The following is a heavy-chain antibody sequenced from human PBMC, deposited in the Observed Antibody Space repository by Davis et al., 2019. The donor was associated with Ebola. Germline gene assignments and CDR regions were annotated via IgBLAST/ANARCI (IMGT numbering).Heavy chain of an antibody. Sequence: AASVKVSCKASGYTFTSYYMHWVRQAPGQGLEWMGIINPSGGSTSYAQKFQGRVTMTRDTSTGTVYMELSSLRSEDTAVYYCARDDPYDYIWGSYAGSGMDVWGQGTTVTVSS. J-gene: IGHJ6*02. CDR2: INPSGGST. CDR1: GYTFTSYY. CDR3: ARDDPYDYIWGSYAGSGMDV. D-gene: IGHD3-16*01. V-gene: IGHV1-46*01.